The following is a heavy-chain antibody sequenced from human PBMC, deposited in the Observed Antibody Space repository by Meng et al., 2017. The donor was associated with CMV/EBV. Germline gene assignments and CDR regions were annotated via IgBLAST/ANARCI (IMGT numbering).Heavy chain of an antibody. CDR2: INPNSGGT. CDR1: GYTFTGYY. CDR3: ARDWVVPAALDY. D-gene: IGHD2-2*01. Sequence: ASVKVSCKASGYTFTGYYMHWVRQAPGQGLEWMGWINPNSGGTNYAQKFQGRVAMTRDTSISTAYMELSRLRSDDTAVYYCARDWVVPAALDYWGQGTLVTVSS. J-gene: IGHJ4*02. V-gene: IGHV1-2*02.